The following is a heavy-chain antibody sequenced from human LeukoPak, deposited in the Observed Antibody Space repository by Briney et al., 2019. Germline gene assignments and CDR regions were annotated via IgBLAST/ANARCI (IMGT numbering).Heavy chain of an antibody. D-gene: IGHD6-13*01. Sequence: PGESLKISCKGSGYSFTSYWIGWVRQMPGKGLEWMGIIYPGDSDTRYSPSFQGQVTISADKSISTAYLQWSSLKASDTAMYYCASPRSSSWYFWDAAKNAFDIWGQGTMVTVSS. CDR1: GYSFTSYW. CDR2: IYPGDSDT. V-gene: IGHV5-51*01. J-gene: IGHJ3*02. CDR3: ASPRSSSWYFWDAAKNAFDI.